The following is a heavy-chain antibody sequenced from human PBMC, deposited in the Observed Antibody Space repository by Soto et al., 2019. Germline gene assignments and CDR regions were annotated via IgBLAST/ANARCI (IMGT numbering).Heavy chain of an antibody. CDR1: GGTFSSYA. J-gene: IGHJ6*02. Sequence: QVQLVQSGAEVKKPGSSVKVSCKASGGTFSSYAISWVRQAPGQGLEWMGGIIPIFGTANYAQKFQGRVTITADESTSTAYMELSSLRSEYTAVYYCARDYNIVVVPAAIKYYYYGMDVWGQGTTVTVSS. D-gene: IGHD2-2*02. CDR2: IIPIFGTA. V-gene: IGHV1-69*01. CDR3: ARDYNIVVVPAAIKYYYYGMDV.